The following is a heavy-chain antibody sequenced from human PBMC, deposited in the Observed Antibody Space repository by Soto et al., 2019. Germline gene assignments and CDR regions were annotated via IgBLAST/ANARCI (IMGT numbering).Heavy chain of an antibody. D-gene: IGHD3-9*01. CDR2: ISYDGSNK. CDR1: GFTFSSYA. CDR3: ARDKQVGYFDWLLYLTSRTYYFDY. V-gene: IGHV3-30-3*01. J-gene: IGHJ4*02. Sequence: GGSLRLSCAASGFTFSSYAMHWVRQAPGKGLEWVAVISYDGSNKYYADSVKGRFTISRDNSKNTLYLQMNSLRAEDTAVYYCARDKQVGYFDWLLYLTSRTYYFDYWGQGTLVTVSS.